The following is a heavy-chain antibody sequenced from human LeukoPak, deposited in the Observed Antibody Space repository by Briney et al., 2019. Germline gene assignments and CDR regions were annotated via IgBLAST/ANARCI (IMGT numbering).Heavy chain of an antibody. Sequence: ETLSLTCIVSGGSISSSSYFWGWIRQAPGKGLEWISYIIGSSTTIYYADSVRGRFTISRDNAKNSLYLQMNSLRAEDTAVYYCTRGPSSTRFDYWGPGTLVTVSS. CDR2: IIGSSTTI. CDR3: TRGPSSTRFDY. CDR1: GGSISSSSYF. J-gene: IGHJ4*02. D-gene: IGHD2-2*01. V-gene: IGHV3-48*01.